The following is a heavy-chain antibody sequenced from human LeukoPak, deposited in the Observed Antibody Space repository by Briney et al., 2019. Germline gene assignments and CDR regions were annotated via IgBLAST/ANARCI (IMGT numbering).Heavy chain of an antibody. Sequence: GGSLRLSCAASGFTFSNFAIHWVRQAPGKGLEWVANIKQDGSEKYYVDSVKGRFTISRDNAKNSLYLQMNSLRAEDTAVYYCAKAGGYGSGSYSFSGEPFDYWGQGTLVTVSS. CDR1: GFTFSNFA. J-gene: IGHJ4*02. V-gene: IGHV3-7*01. CDR3: AKAGGYGSGSYSFSGEPFDY. D-gene: IGHD3-10*01. CDR2: IKQDGSEK.